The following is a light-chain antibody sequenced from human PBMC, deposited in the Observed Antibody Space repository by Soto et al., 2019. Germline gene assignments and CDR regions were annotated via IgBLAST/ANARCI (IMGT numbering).Light chain of an antibody. CDR2: GNN. CDR3: QSYDSSMSGAV. CDR1: SSNIGAGYD. Sequence: QSVLTQPPSVSGAPGQRVTISCTGSSSNIGAGYDVHWYQQLPGTAPKLLIYGNNNRPSGVPDRFSGSKSGTSASLVITGLQAEEEADYYCQSYDSSMSGAVFGGGTKLTVL. J-gene: IGLJ3*02. V-gene: IGLV1-40*01.